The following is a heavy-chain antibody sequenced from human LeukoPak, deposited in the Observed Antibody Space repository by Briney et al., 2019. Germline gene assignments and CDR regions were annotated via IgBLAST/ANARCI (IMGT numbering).Heavy chain of an antibody. V-gene: IGHV3-23*01. CDR3: AKSTYYDILTGYYMYYFDY. CDR1: GITFSSYA. CDR2: ISGSGGST. D-gene: IGHD3-9*01. Sequence: PGGSLRLSCAASGITFSSYAMSWVRQAPGKELEWVSAISGSGGSTYYADSVKGRFTISRDNSKNTLYLQMNSLRAEDTAVYYCAKSTYYDILTGYYMYYFDYWGQGTLVTVSS. J-gene: IGHJ4*02.